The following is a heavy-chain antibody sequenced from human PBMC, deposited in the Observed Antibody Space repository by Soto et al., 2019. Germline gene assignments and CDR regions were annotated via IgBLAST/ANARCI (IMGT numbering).Heavy chain of an antibody. D-gene: IGHD6-19*01. Sequence: ASVKVSCKASRVAFNKFIVTWVRQAPGLGLEWVGGIIPIFGTANYAQKFQGRVTITADESTSTSYMEVNNLRSEDTAVYYCAKVRYSSPMGYYYGMDVWGQGTTVTVSS. CDR1: RVAFNKFI. CDR3: AKVRYSSPMGYYYGMDV. CDR2: IIPIFGTA. V-gene: IGHV1-69*13. J-gene: IGHJ6*02.